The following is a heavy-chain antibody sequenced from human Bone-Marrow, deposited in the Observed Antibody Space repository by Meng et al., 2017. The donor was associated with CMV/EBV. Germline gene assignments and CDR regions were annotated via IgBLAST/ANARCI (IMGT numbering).Heavy chain of an antibody. CDR2: INHSGST. D-gene: IGHD3-10*01. V-gene: IGHV4-34*01. J-gene: IGHJ4*02. CDR1: GGSFSGYY. Sequence: SETLSLTCAVYGGSFSGYYWSWIRQPPGKGLEWIGEINHSGSTNYNPSLKSRVTISVDTSKNQFSLKLSSVTAADTAVYYCATGGLYYYGSGWGQGTLVTVSS. CDR3: ATGGLYYYGSG.